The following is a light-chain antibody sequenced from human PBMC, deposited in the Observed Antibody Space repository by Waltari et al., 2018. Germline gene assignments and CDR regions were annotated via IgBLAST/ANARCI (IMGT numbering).Light chain of an antibody. J-gene: IGKJ4*01. CDR2: DAS. CDR3: QQRSNWPPALT. Sequence: DIVLTQSPATLSLSPGERATLSCRASQIVSSYLAWYQQKPGQAPGLLIYDASNRAAGSPARFSGSGSGTDFTLTISSLEPEDFAVYYCQQRSNWPPALTFGGGTKVEIK. CDR1: QIVSSY. V-gene: IGKV3-11*01.